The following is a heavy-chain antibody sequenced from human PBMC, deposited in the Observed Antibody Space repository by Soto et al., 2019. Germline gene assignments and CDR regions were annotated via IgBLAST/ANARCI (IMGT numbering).Heavy chain of an antibody. CDR2: ISGSGGST. CDR1: GFTFSSYV. V-gene: IGHV3-23*01. CDR3: AKEQDYYGSGSYSSFDY. J-gene: IGHJ4*02. Sequence: GGCLRLSCAASGFTFSSYVMSWVRQAPGKGLEWVSAISGSGGSTYYADSVKGRFTISRDNSKNTLYLQMNSLRAEDTAVYYCAKEQDYYGSGSYSSFDYWGQGTLVTVSS. D-gene: IGHD3-10*01.